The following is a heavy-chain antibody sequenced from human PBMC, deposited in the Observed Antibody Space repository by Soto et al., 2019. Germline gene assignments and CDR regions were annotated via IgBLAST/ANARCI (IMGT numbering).Heavy chain of an antibody. CDR2: IYYSGST. CDR3: ATERKFGEFYFDY. D-gene: IGHD3-10*01. CDR1: GGSISSYY. V-gene: IGHV4-59*01. Sequence: PSETLSLTCTVSGGSISSYYWSWIRQPPGKGLEWIGYIYYSGSTNYNPSLKSRVTISVDTSKNQFSLKLSSVTAADTAVYYCATERKFGEFYFDYWGQGTLVTVSS. J-gene: IGHJ4*02.